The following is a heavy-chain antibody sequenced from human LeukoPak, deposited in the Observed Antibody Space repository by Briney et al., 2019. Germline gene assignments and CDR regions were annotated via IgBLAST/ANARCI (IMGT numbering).Heavy chain of an antibody. CDR2: IYTSGST. CDR1: GGSISSGAYY. V-gene: IGHV4-61*02. Sequence: SETLSLTCTVSGGSISSGAYYWNWIRQPAGKGLEWIGRIYTSGSTNYNPSLKSRVTISVNTSKNQFSLKLSSVTAADTAVYYCARDIRYFDILTDYSSYFFDYWGQGTLVTVSS. J-gene: IGHJ4*02. D-gene: IGHD3-9*01. CDR3: ARDIRYFDILTDYSSYFFDY.